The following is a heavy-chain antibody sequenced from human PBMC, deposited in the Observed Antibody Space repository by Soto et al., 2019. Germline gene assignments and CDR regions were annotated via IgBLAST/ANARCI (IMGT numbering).Heavy chain of an antibody. CDR1: GFTFSSYA. J-gene: IGHJ3*02. V-gene: IGHV3-23*01. CDR3: AKDPSRVLGREAFDI. D-gene: IGHD2-8*01. CDR2: ISGSGGST. Sequence: EVQLLESGGGLVQHGGSLRLSCAASGFTFSSYAMSWVRQAPGKGLEWVSAISGSGGSTYYADSVKGRFTMSRDNSKNTLYLQMNSLRAEDTAVYYCAKDPSRVLGREAFDIWGQGTMVTVSS.